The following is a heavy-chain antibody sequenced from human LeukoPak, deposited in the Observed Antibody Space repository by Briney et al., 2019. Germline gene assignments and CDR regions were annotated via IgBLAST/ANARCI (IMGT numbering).Heavy chain of an antibody. CDR3: ARSDSRSRGVDY. Sequence: PGGSLRLSCAASGFTFDDYAMHWVRQAPGKGLEWVSGISWNSGSIGYADSVKGRFTISRDNAKNSLYLQMNSLRAEDTAVYYCARSDSRSRGVDYWGQGTLVTVSS. D-gene: IGHD6-6*01. J-gene: IGHJ4*02. CDR2: ISWNSGSI. V-gene: IGHV3-9*01. CDR1: GFTFDDYA.